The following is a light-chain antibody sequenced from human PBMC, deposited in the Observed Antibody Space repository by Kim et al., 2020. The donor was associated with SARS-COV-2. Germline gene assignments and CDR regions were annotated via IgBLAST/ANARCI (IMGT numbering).Light chain of an antibody. CDR1: SSNIGSNY. J-gene: IGLJ3*02. CDR3: AAWDDSLSGWV. Sequence: QFVLTQPPSASGTPGQRVTISCSGSSSNIGSNYVYWYQQLPGTAPKLLIYRNNQRPSGVPDRFSGSKSGTSASLAISGLRSEDGADYYCAAWDDSLSGWVFGGGTQLTVL. CDR2: RNN. V-gene: IGLV1-47*01.